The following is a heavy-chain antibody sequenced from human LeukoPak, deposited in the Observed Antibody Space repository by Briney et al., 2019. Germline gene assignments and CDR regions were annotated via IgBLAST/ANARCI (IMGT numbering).Heavy chain of an antibody. D-gene: IGHD3-16*01. Sequence: GGSLRLSYAASGFTFSSYEMNWVRQAPGKGLEWVSYISSSGSTIYYADSVKGRFTISRDNAKNSLYLQMNSLRAEDTAVYYCARESWGPHDAFDIWGQGTMVTVSS. V-gene: IGHV3-48*03. CDR1: GFTFSSYE. CDR2: ISSSGSTI. CDR3: ARESWGPHDAFDI. J-gene: IGHJ3*02.